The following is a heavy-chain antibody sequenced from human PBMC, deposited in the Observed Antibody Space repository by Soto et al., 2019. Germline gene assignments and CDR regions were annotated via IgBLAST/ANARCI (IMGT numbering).Heavy chain of an antibody. V-gene: IGHV1-2*02. CDR2: INPNNGDT. J-gene: IGHJ4*02. Sequence: ASVKVSCKASGYTFTDYYLHWVRQAPGQGLECMGWINPNNGDTNYAQKFQGRVTMTRDTSISTAYMEVSRLRSDDTAVYYCARSVSFITPRTDYWGQGTLVAVSS. CDR1: GYTFTDYY. CDR3: ARSVSFITPRTDY. D-gene: IGHD6-6*01.